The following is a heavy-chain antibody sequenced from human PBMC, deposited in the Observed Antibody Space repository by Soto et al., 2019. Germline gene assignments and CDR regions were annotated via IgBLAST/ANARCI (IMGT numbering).Heavy chain of an antibody. Sequence: QVQLVQSGAEVKNPGASVKVSCKASGYTFTRYGIGWARQAPGQRLEWMGWINTYNGNTNYAQNDQGRVTLTTDTSTRTAYMGLRSLRSNDTAIYYCAMVDVYVTPSPQDVWGQGTTVSVSS. J-gene: IGHJ6*02. CDR2: INTYNGNT. D-gene: IGHD3-16*01. V-gene: IGHV1-18*01. CDR3: AMVDVYVTPSPQDV. CDR1: GYTFTRYG.